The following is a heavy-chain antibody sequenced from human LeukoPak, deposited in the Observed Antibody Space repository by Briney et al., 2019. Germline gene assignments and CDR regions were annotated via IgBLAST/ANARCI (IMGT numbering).Heavy chain of an antibody. Sequence: SETLSLTCTVSGGSVGSGNYYWSWIRQPPGKGLDWIWYIYYSGSTNYNPSLKSRVTISVDTSKNQFSLRLSSVTAADTAVYYCARDGRGYYDSSGSFDYWGQGTLVTVSS. CDR2: IYYSGST. V-gene: IGHV4-61*01. D-gene: IGHD3-22*01. J-gene: IGHJ4*02. CDR1: GGSVGSGNYY. CDR3: ARDGRGYYDSSGSFDY.